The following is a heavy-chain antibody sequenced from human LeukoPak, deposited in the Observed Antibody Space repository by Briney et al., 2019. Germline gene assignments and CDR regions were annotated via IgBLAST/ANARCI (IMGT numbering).Heavy chain of an antibody. CDR1: GFTFSSYS. J-gene: IGHJ4*02. Sequence: GGSLRLSCAASGFTFSSYSMNWVRQAPGKGLEWVSSISSSSSYIYYADSVKGRFTISRDNAKNSLYLQMNSLRAEDTAVYYCARCPIFYSNYEVCFDYWGQGTLVTVSS. CDR2: ISSSSSYI. D-gene: IGHD4-11*01. V-gene: IGHV3-21*01. CDR3: ARCPIFYSNYEVCFDY.